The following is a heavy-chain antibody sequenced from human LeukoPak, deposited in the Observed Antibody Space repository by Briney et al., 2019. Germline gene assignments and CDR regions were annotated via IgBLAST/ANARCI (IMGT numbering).Heavy chain of an antibody. CDR3: ARDQAMVRGAEGPYNWFDP. CDR1: GGSISSYY. CDR2: IYYSGST. D-gene: IGHD3-10*01. Sequence: PSETLSLTCTVSGGSISSYYWSWIRQPPGKGLEWIGYIYYSGSTNYNPSLKSRVTISVDTSKNQFSLKLSSVTAADTAVYYCARDQAMVRGAEGPYNWFDPWGQGTLVTVSS. V-gene: IGHV4-59*01. J-gene: IGHJ5*02.